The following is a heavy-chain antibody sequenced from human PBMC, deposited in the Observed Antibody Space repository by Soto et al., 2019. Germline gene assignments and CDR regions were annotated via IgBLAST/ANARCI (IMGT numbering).Heavy chain of an antibody. J-gene: IGHJ4*02. CDR3: ARRYSRNFDY. D-gene: IGHD6-13*01. CDR1: GDSISSSY. CDR2: IYYSGST. Sequence: SETLSLTCTVSGDSISSSYWSWIRQSPGKGLEWIGYIYYSGSTNYNASLKSRVTISVDTSKNQFSLKLSSVTAADTAVYYCARRYSRNFDYWGQGTLVTVSS. V-gene: IGHV4-59*01.